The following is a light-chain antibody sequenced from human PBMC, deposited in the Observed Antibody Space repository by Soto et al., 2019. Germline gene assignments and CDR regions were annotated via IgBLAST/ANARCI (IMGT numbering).Light chain of an antibody. Sequence: DIQMTQSPSTLSASVGDRVTITCRASQSISGSLAWYQQKPGKAPKLLIYEASNLKSGVPSKFSGSGSGTKYTLTISSLQHDDSASYYCQQYNGFWTFGQGTRVEIK. CDR1: QSISGS. V-gene: IGKV1-5*03. CDR3: QQYNGFWT. J-gene: IGKJ1*01. CDR2: EAS.